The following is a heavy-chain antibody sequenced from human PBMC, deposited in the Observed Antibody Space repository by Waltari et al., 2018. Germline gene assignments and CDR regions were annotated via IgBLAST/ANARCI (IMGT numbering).Heavy chain of an antibody. V-gene: IGHV3-48*03. J-gene: IGHJ4*02. D-gene: IGHD1-26*01. CDR3: ARDLSIVGARFDY. CDR2: ISSSGSTI. CDR1: GFTFRSYE. Sequence: EVQLVESGGGLVQPGGSLRLSCVASGFTFRSYEMNWVSQAPGKGLEWVSYISSSGSTIYYADSVKGRFTISRDNAKNSLYLQMNSLRAEDTAVYYCARDLSIVGARFDYWGQGTLVTVSS.